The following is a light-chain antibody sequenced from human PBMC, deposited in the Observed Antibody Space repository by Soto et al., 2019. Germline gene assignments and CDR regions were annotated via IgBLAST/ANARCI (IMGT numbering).Light chain of an antibody. J-gene: IGKJ4*01. Sequence: DIVLTQSPATLSLSPGERATLSCRASQSVGSCLAWYQQKPGQAPRLLIYDASTRATGIPARFSSSGSGTDFTLTISSLEPEDFAVYYCQQRTNWPRTFGGGTKVEIK. CDR1: QSVGSC. CDR2: DAS. CDR3: QQRTNWPRT. V-gene: IGKV3-11*01.